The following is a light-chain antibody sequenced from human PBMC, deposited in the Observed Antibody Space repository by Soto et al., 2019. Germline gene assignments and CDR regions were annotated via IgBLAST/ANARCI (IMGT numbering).Light chain of an antibody. Sequence: EIVLTQSPGTLYLSPGERAIISCRASQSVGTYLAWYQQKPGQAPRLLICDSSNRATGVPARFSGSGSGTDFTLTISTLEPEDVAIDYCQVRRNWPPTWTFGRRTRVEIK. CDR2: DSS. V-gene: IGKV3-11*01. CDR1: QSVGTY. J-gene: IGKJ1*01. CDR3: QVRRNWPPTWT.